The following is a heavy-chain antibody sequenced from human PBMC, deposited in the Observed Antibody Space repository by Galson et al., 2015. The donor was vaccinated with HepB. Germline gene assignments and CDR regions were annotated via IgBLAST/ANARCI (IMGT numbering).Heavy chain of an antibody. V-gene: IGHV3-23*01. D-gene: IGHD2-2*01. J-gene: IGHJ4*02. CDR1: GFTFSSYA. CDR3: ARLSFSVLIPPASFDF. CDR2: ISGSGGNT. Sequence: SLRLSCAASGFTFSSYAMSWVRQAPGKGLEWVSGISGSGGNTYYADSVKGRFTISRDNSKNTLLLQVNSLRAEDTAVYFCARLSFSVLIPPASFDFWGQGTLVTVSS.